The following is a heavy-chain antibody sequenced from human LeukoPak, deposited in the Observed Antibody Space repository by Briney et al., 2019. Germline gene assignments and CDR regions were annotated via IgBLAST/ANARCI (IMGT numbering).Heavy chain of an antibody. J-gene: IGHJ4*02. D-gene: IGHD6-13*01. CDR3: AKDLLPRRRGIFVY. CDR1: GFTFDAYE. V-gene: IGHV3-23*01. Sequence: GGSLRLSCAASGFTFDAYEINWVRQAPGKGLEWVSAISGSGGSTYYADSVKGRFTISRDNSKNTLYLQMNSLRAEDTAVYYCAKDLLPRRRGIFVYWGQGTLVTVSS. CDR2: ISGSGGST.